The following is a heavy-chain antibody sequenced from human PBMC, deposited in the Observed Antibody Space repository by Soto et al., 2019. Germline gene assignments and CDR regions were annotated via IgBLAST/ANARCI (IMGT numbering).Heavy chain of an antibody. V-gene: IGHV4-34*01. Sequence: PSETLSLTCAVYGGSFSGYYWTWIRQPPGTGLEWIGEINHSGSTNYNPSLKSRVTISVDTSKNQFSLKLTSVTAADTAVYYCARVVIVGTSYYFDYWGQGTLVTVSS. CDR1: GGSFSGYY. CDR3: ARVVIVGTSYYFDY. CDR2: INHSGST. J-gene: IGHJ4*02. D-gene: IGHD5-12*01.